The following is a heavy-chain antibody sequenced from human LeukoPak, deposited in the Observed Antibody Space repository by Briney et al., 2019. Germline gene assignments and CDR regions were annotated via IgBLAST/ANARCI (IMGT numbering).Heavy chain of an antibody. CDR2: IYTSGST. CDR1: GGSISSYY. V-gene: IGHV4-4*09. J-gene: IGHJ5*02. CDR3: ARQLGITMFGVVIANWFDP. D-gene: IGHD3-3*01. Sequence: PSETLSLTCTVSGGSISSYYWSWIRQPPGKGLEWIGYIYTSGSTNYNPSLKSRVTISVDTSKNQFSLKLSSVTAADTAVYYCARQLGITMFGVVIANWFDPWGQGTLVTVSS.